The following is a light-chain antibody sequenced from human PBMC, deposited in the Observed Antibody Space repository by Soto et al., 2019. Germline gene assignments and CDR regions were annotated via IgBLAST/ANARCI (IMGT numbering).Light chain of an antibody. CDR2: GAS. CDR3: QQYGSSGT. Sequence: IVMTQSPGTLSLSPGERATLSCRASQSVSNNYLAWYQQKPGQAPRLLIYGASNRATGIPDRFSGSGSGTDFTLNISSLEPEDFAVYYCQQYGSSGTFGQGTKVDIX. J-gene: IGKJ1*01. V-gene: IGKV3-20*01. CDR1: QSVSNNY.